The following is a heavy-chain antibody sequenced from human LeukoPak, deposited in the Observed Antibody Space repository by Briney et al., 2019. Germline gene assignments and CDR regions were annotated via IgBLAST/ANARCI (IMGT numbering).Heavy chain of an antibody. D-gene: IGHD1-26*01. Sequence: GGSLRLSCAASGFTFSSYAMSWVRQAPGKGLEWVSAISGSGGSTYYADSVKGRFTISRDNSKNTLYLQMNSLRAEDTAVYYCAKEGGVGATLYYYYYMDVWGKGTTVTISS. CDR1: GFTFSSYA. V-gene: IGHV3-23*01. J-gene: IGHJ6*03. CDR3: AKEGGVGATLYYYYYMDV. CDR2: ISGSGGST.